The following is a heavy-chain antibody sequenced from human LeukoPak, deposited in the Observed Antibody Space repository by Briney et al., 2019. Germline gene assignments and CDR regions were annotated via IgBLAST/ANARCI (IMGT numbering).Heavy chain of an antibody. CDR2: IHYTGST. CDR3: ARGGYYGSGNDFRFDP. CDR1: GGSISSYY. D-gene: IGHD3-10*01. J-gene: IGHJ5*02. Sequence: SETLSLTCTVSGGSISSYYWSWIRQSPGKGLECIGYIHYTGSTNYNPSLKSRVTISVETSKDQFSLKLKSVTAADTAVYYCARGGYYGSGNDFRFDPWGQGTLVTVSS. V-gene: IGHV4-59*01.